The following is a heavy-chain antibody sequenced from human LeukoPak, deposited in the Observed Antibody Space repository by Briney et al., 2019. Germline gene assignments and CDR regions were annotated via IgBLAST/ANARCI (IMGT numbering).Heavy chain of an antibody. V-gene: IGHV3-30*18. CDR3: AKGRAFQYFDWLPRPDYYYYGMDV. J-gene: IGHJ6*02. CDR2: ISYDGSNK. Sequence: PGGSLRLSCAASGFTFTMHGMHWVRQAPGKGLEWVAVISYDGSNKYYADSVKGRFTISRDNSKNTLYLQMNSLRAEDTAVYYCAKGRAFQYFDWLPRPDYYYYGMDVWGQGTTVTVSS. CDR1: GFTFTMHG. D-gene: IGHD3-9*01.